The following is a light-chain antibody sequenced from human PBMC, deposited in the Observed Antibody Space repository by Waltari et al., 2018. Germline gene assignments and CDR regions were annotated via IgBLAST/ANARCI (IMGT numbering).Light chain of an antibody. Sequence: QSALTQPRSVSGSPGQSVPIPCTGTTSDFGDSDYVPWYQQHPGKAPKRIIYDVTNRPSGVPDRFSGSKSGNTASLTISVLQGEDEADYYCYSYTAMYNLIFGGGTKLTVL. CDR2: DVT. V-gene: IGLV2-11*01. CDR3: YSYTAMYNLI. CDR1: TSDFGDSDY. J-gene: IGLJ2*01.